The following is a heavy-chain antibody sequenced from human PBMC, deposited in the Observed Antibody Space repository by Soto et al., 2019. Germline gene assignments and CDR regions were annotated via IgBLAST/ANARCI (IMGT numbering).Heavy chain of an antibody. CDR3: ARETYYYDSSGYYYGYYFDY. D-gene: IGHD3-22*01. J-gene: IGHJ4*02. Sequence: SETLSLTCTVSGGSISSGGYYWSWIRQHPGKGLEWIGYIYYSGSTYYNPSLKSRVTISVDTSKNQFSLKLSSVTAADTAVYYCARETYYYDSSGYYYGYYFDYWGQGTLVTVSS. CDR2: IYYSGST. V-gene: IGHV4-31*03. CDR1: GGSISSGGYY.